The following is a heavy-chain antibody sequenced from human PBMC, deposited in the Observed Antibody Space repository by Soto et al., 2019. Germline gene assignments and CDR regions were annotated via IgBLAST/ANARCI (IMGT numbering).Heavy chain of an antibody. Sequence: EVQLVESGGGLVQPGGSLRLSCSASGFSFTSHVMHWVRQAPGKGLIYVSAISSNGGTTYYADSVKGRFTISRDNSKNTLYLQMSSLRVEDTAVYYCVKDYYEQLVFTHWHFDLWGRGTLVTVSS. V-gene: IGHV3-64D*08. CDR1: GFSFTSHV. D-gene: IGHD6-6*01. CDR3: VKDYYEQLVFTHWHFDL. J-gene: IGHJ2*01. CDR2: ISSNGGTT.